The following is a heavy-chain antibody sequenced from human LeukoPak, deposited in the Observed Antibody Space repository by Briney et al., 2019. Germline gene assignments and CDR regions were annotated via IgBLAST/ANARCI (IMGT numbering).Heavy chain of an antibody. CDR2: INTNTGNP. CDR3: AREPWYYYDSSGSRYFDY. V-gene: IGHV7-4-1*02. Sequence: ASVNDSCKASGYTFTSYAMNWVRQAPGQGLEGMGCINTNTGNPTYAQGFTGRFVFSLDTSVSTAYLQISSLKAEDTAVYYCAREPWYYYDSSGSRYFDYWGEGTLVTVSS. J-gene: IGHJ4*02. D-gene: IGHD3-22*01. CDR1: GYTFTSYA.